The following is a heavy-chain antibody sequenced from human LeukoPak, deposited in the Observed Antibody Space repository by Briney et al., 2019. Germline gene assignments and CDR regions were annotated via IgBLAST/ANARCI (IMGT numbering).Heavy chain of an antibody. J-gene: IGHJ4*02. Sequence: PGGSLRLSCAASGFTFDDYAMHWVRQAPGKGLEWVLGISWNSGSIGYADSVKGRFTISRDNAKNSLYLQMNSLRAEDTALYYCAKGRYGSGSYCLDYWGQGTLVTVSS. CDR2: ISWNSGSI. CDR1: GFTFDDYA. D-gene: IGHD3-10*01. CDR3: AKGRYGSGSYCLDY. V-gene: IGHV3-9*01.